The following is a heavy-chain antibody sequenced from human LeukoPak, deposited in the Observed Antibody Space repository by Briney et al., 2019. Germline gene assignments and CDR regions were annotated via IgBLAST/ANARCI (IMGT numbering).Heavy chain of an antibody. CDR1: GGTFSSYA. CDR3: ARVGQYCSGGSCQIDY. D-gene: IGHD2-15*01. V-gene: IGHV1-69*13. CDR2: IIPIFGTA. J-gene: IGHJ4*02. Sequence: AASVKVSCKASGGTFSSYAISRVRQAPGQGLEWMGGIIPIFGTANYAQKFQGRVTITADESTSTAYMELSSLRSEDTAVYYCARVGQYCSGGSCQIDYWGQGTLVTVSS.